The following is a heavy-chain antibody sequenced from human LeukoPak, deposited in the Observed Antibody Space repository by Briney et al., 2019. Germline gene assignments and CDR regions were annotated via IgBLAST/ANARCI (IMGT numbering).Heavy chain of an antibody. J-gene: IGHJ3*02. V-gene: IGHV3-48*02. D-gene: IGHD5-12*01. CDR3: ARSRKGDIVERLAFDI. CDR2: ISSGSSTI. CDR1: GFTFSTYN. Sequence: GGSLRLSCAASGFTFSTYNMNWVRQAPGKGLEWVSYISSGSSTIYYADSVKGRFTISRDNAKNSLYLQMNSLRDEDTAVYYCARSRKGDIVERLAFDIWGQGTMVTVSS.